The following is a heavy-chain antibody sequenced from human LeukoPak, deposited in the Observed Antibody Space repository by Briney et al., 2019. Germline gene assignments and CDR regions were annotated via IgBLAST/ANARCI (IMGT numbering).Heavy chain of an antibody. CDR1: GDSITSGAYF. V-gene: IGHV4-31*03. CDR2: IYYTRST. J-gene: IGHJ4*02. D-gene: IGHD3-10*01. CDR3: ARGYYFDSGSFFED. Sequence: PSETLSLTCTVSGDSITSGAYFWNWIRQQPGTGLEWLGYIYYTRSTNYNPSLESRVTILLDTSKNEFSLRLSSVTAADTAVYYCARGYYFDSGSFFEDWGQGTLVTVSS.